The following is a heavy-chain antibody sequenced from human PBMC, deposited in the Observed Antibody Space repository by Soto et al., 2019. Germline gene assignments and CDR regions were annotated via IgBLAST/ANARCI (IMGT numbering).Heavy chain of an antibody. D-gene: IGHD4-4*01. J-gene: IGHJ6*02. V-gene: IGHV4-59*01. CDR2: IYYSGST. CDR1: GGSIRSYY. Sequence: PSETLSLTCTVSGGSIRSYYWSWIRQPPGKGLEWIGYIYYSGSTNYNPSLKSRVTISVDTSKNQFSLKLSSVTAADTAVYYCARDNSNFYYYGMDVWGQGTTVTVSS. CDR3: ARDNSNFYYYGMDV.